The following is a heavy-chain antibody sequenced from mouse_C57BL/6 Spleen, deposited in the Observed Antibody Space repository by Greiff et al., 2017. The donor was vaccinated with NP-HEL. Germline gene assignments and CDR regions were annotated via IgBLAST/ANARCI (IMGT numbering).Heavy chain of an antibody. V-gene: IGHV3-6*01. D-gene: IGHD1-1*01. Sequence: EVKLMESGPGLVKPSQSLSLTCSVTGYSITSGYYWNWIRQFPGNKLEWMGYISYDGSNNYNPSLKNRISITRDTSKNQFFLKLNSVTTEDTATYYCARDGYYGSSYGWYFDVWGTGTTVTVSS. CDR3: ARDGYYGSSYGWYFDV. CDR1: GYSITSGYY. CDR2: ISYDGSN. J-gene: IGHJ1*03.